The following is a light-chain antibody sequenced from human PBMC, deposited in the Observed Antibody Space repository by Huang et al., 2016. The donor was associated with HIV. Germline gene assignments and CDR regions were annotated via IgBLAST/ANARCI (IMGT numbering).Light chain of an antibody. CDR3: QQYYSTPLT. CDR1: QSVLNTFYNKND. V-gene: IGKV4-1*01. J-gene: IGKJ3*01. Sequence: DIVMTQSPDSLAVSLGERATINCRSGQSVLNTFYNKNDLAWYQQKPGQPPKLLIYWASTRESGVPDRFSGSGSGTHFTLTISNLQAEDVAVYYCQQYYSTPLTFGPGTKVDIK. CDR2: WAS.